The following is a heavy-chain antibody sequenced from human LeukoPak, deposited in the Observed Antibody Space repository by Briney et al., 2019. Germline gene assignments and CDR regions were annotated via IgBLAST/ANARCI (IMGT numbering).Heavy chain of an antibody. CDR3: ARASSSSWYVLGN. Sequence: GGSLRLSCAASDFTFSNYVMSWVRQAPGKGLEWVSTISGSGGSTYYADSVKGRFTISRDNSKNTLYLQMNSLRAEDTAVYYCARASSSSWYVLGNWGQGTLVTVSS. V-gene: IGHV3-23*01. J-gene: IGHJ4*02. D-gene: IGHD6-13*01. CDR1: DFTFSNYV. CDR2: ISGSGGST.